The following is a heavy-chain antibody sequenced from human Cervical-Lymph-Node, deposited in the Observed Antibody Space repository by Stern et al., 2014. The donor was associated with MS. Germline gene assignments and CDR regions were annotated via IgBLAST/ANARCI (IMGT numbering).Heavy chain of an antibody. CDR2: VSTRGST. CDR1: GDSMSSGSYY. CDR3: AIHGYDWSYFDF. J-gene: IGHJ4*02. Sequence: QVQLQESGPGLVKPSQTLSLTCTVSGDSMSSGSYYWSWIRQPAEKGLEWIGRVSTRGSTNYNPSLKSRVNISIDTSKKQFSLKLGSGTAADTGVYYCAIHGYDWSYFDFWGQGTLVTVSS. V-gene: IGHV4-61*02. D-gene: IGHD5-12*01.